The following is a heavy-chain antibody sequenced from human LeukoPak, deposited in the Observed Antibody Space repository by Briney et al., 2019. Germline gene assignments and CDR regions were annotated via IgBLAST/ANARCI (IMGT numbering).Heavy chain of an antibody. V-gene: IGHV3-11*01. J-gene: IGHJ5*02. CDR2: ISSSGSTI. Sequence: GGSLRLSCAASGFTFSDYYMSWIRQAPGKGLEWVSYISSSGSTIYYADSVKGRFTISRDNAKNSLYLQMNSLRAEDTAVYYCARARYYYDSSGYYLTAWGQGTLVTVSS. CDR3: ARARYYYDSSGYYLTA. CDR1: GFTFSDYY. D-gene: IGHD3-22*01.